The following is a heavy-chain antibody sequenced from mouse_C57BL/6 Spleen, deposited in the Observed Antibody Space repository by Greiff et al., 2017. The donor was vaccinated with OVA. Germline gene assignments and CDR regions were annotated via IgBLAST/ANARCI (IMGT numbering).Heavy chain of an antibody. CDR2: IDPENGDT. J-gene: IGHJ4*01. CDR3: TKFYYAMDY. V-gene: IGHV14-4*01. Sequence: EVQLVESGAELVRPGASVKLSCTASGFNIKDDYMHWVKQRPEQGLEWIGWIDPENGDTEYASKFQGKATITADTSSNTAYLQLSSLTSEDTAVYYCTKFYYAMDYWGQGTSVTVSS. CDR1: GFNIKDDY.